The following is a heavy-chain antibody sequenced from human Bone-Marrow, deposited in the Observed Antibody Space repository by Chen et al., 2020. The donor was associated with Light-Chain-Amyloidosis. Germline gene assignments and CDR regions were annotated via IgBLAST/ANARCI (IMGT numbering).Heavy chain of an antibody. CDR3: AEGPYSNLGY. J-gene: IGHJ4*02. V-gene: IGHV1-69*01. CDR2: IIPILGTA. D-gene: IGHD4-4*01. CDR1: GGTFNTYA. Sequence: QVQLVQSGAEVKKPGSSVKVSCKASGGTFNTYANNWVRQAPGQGLEWMGGIIPILGTASYAQKFQGRVTITADEASSTAYMELSSLTSGDTAVYYCAEGPYSNLGYWGQGTLVTVSS.